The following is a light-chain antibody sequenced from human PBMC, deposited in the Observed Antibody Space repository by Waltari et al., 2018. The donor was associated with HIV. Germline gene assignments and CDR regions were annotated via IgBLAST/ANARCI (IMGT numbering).Light chain of an antibody. Sequence: DIQMTQSPSSLSASVGDRVTITCRTSENINNYLNWYQQRPGKAPNVLIYGVSNVQSGAPSRIRGSGSGTNFTLTITNLQPEDIATYFCQQSYSTLPYTFGQGTKVEVK. CDR2: GVS. CDR1: ENINNY. CDR3: QQSYSTLPYT. J-gene: IGKJ2*01. V-gene: IGKV1-39*01.